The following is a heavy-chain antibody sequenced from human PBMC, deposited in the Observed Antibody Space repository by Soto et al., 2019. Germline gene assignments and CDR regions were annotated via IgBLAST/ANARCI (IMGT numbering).Heavy chain of an antibody. CDR1: GFTFSSYW. D-gene: IGHD1-26*01. V-gene: IGHV3-7*01. CDR2: IKQDGSEK. Sequence: GGSLRLSCAASGFTFSSYWMSWVRQAPGKGLEWVANIKQDGSEKYYVDSVKGRFTISRDNAKNSLYLQMISLRAEDTAVYYCARDHIVGATNFDYWGQGTLVTVSS. J-gene: IGHJ4*02. CDR3: ARDHIVGATNFDY.